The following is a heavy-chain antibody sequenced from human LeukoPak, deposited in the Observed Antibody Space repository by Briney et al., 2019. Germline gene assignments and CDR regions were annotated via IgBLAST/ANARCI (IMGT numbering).Heavy chain of an antibody. CDR1: GFTFSNYE. CDR2: ISSSGSTI. J-gene: IGHJ4*02. CDR3: ASSVRSSSWNLNY. V-gene: IGHV3-48*03. D-gene: IGHD6-13*01. Sequence: GGSLRLSCAASGFTFSNYEINWVRQAPGKGLEWVSYISSSGSTIYYADSVKGRFTISRDNAKNSLYLQMNSLRAEDTAVYYCASSVRSSSWNLNYWGQGTLVTVSS.